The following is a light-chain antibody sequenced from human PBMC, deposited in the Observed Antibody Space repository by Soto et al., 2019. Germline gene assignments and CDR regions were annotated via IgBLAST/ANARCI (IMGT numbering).Light chain of an antibody. CDR2: GAS. Sequence: EMVMTQSPATLSVSPGGRASLSCRASQSISDTLAWYQQKPGQAPRLLIYGASSRATGIPDRFSGSGSGTDFTLTISRLEPEDFAVYYCQQFKAFGQGTRLEIK. CDR1: QSISDT. J-gene: IGKJ5*01. V-gene: IGKV3D-15*01. CDR3: QQFKA.